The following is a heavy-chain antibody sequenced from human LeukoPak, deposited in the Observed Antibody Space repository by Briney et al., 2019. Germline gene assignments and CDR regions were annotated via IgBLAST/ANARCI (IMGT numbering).Heavy chain of an antibody. Sequence: ASVTVSCKASGYSFTGYYMHWVRQAPGQGLEWMGCINPNSGGTDYARKFQGRVTMTRDTSISTAYMELSRLTSDDTAVYYCAGPSGYDPYYFDYWGQGTLVAVSS. CDR3: AGPSGYDPYYFDY. CDR1: GYSFTGYY. D-gene: IGHD5-12*01. J-gene: IGHJ4*02. CDR2: INPNSGGT. V-gene: IGHV1-2*02.